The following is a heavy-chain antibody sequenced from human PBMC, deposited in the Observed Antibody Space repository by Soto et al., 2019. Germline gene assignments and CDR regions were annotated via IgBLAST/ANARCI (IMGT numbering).Heavy chain of an antibody. D-gene: IGHD3-3*01. CDR2: IIPIFGTA. V-gene: IGHV1-69*13. CDR3: ARATTIFGGYYGMDV. J-gene: IGHJ6*02. Sequence: SVKVSCKTSGYTFTNYYMHWVRQAPGQGLEWMGGIIPIFGTANYAQKFQGRVTITADESTSTAYMELSSLRSEDTAVYYCARATTIFGGYYGMDVWGQGTTVTVS. CDR1: GYTFTNYY.